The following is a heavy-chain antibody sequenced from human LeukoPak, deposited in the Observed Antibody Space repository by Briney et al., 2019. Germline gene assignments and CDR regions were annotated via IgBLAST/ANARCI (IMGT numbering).Heavy chain of an antibody. CDR2: INHSGST. V-gene: IGHV4-34*01. CDR1: GGSFSGYY. D-gene: IGHD1-26*01. CDR3: ARGVGPTTAQSTFDY. Sequence: SETLSLTCAVYGGSFSGYYWSWIRQPPGKGLEWFGEINHSGSTNYNPSLESRVAISLDTSKNQLSLKLTSVTAADTAVYYCARGVGPTTAQSTFDYWGQGALVTVSS. J-gene: IGHJ4*02.